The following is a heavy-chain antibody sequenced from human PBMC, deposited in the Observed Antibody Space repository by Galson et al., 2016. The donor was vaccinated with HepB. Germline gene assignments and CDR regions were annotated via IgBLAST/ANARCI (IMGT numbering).Heavy chain of an antibody. J-gene: IGHJ4*02. V-gene: IGHV1-2*02. Sequence: SVKVSCKASGYTFTGYYLHWVRQAPGQGLEWMGWINPNTSATIYAQKFQGRLTVARDTSITTTYMELNGLTSGDPAVYYCARESRTSLDSWGQGTLVTVSS. CDR2: INPNTSAT. CDR3: ARESRTSLDS. CDR1: GYTFTGYY.